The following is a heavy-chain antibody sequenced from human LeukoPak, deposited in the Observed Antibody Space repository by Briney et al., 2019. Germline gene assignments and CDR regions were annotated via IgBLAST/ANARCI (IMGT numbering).Heavy chain of an antibody. CDR1: GGSISSYY. J-gene: IGHJ3*02. CDR2: INTSGST. Sequence: PSETLSLTCTVSGGSISSYYWSWIRQPAGKGLEWIGRINTSGSTNYNPSLKSRVTMSVDTSKNQFSLKLSSVTAADTAVYYCAREGDIVVVPAESRIGDAFDIWGQGTMVTVSS. D-gene: IGHD2-2*01. CDR3: AREGDIVVVPAESRIGDAFDI. V-gene: IGHV4-4*07.